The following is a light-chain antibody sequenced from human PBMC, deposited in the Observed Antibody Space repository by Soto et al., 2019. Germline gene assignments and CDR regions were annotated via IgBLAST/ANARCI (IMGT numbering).Light chain of an antibody. Sequence: QSALTQPASVSGSPGQSITISCTGTSSDFGSYNLVSWYQQHPGKAPKLMIYDVSERPSGVSNRFSGSKSGNTASLTISGLQAEDEADYYCSSYAGGITLVFGGGTKLTVL. CDR2: DVS. CDR3: SSYAGGITLV. J-gene: IGLJ2*01. CDR1: SSDFGSYNL. V-gene: IGLV2-23*02.